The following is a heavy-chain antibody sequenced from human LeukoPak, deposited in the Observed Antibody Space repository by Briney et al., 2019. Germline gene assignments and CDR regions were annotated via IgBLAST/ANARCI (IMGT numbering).Heavy chain of an antibody. D-gene: IGHD3-3*01. CDR3: ARESGFMMVGEINADNWFDP. CDR1: GFTFRDSA. V-gene: IGHV3-30*04. J-gene: IGHJ5*02. CDR2: ISDDGSKR. Sequence: GSSLTLSCSGAGFTFRDSAFHCVRQAPGKGREWVAVISDDGSKRFYADSVKGRFTISRDNSRDTLYLNMQTLRPEDSAVYYCARESGFMMVGEINADNWFDPWGQGTPVTVSS.